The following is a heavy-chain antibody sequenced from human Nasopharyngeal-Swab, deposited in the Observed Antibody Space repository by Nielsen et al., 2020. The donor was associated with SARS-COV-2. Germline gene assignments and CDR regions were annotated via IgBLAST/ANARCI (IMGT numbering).Heavy chain of an antibody. D-gene: IGHD3-16*01. Sequence: ASVKVSCKSSGYTFSRNDINWVRQATGQGLEWMGWMNPKSGDVGYAQKFQGRVTMTRNTSTTTAYMELISLRHEDTAVYYCARGAFGLGHSWLDPWGQGTLVTVSS. J-gene: IGHJ5*02. CDR3: ARGAFGLGHSWLDP. CDR2: MNPKSGDV. V-gene: IGHV1-8*01. CDR1: GYTFSRND.